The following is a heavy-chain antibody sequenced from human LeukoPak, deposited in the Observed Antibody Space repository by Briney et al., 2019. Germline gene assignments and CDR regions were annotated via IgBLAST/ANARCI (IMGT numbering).Heavy chain of an antibody. CDR1: GFIFSSYS. D-gene: IGHD5-12*01. CDR2: ISSLSGTI. CDR3: ARGPDPNSGYDYRDPWFDP. J-gene: IGHJ5*02. Sequence: GGSLRLSCAASGFIFSSYSMNWVRQAPGEGLEWVSYISSLSGTIYYADSVKGRFTISRDNAKNSLYLQMNSLRAEDTAVYYCARGPDPNSGYDYRDPWFDPWGQGTLVTVSS. V-gene: IGHV3-48*01.